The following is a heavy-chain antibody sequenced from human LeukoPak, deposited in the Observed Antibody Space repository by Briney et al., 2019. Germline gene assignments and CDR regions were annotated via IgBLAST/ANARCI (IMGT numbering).Heavy chain of an antibody. CDR1: GYTFTSYG. Sequence: ASAKVSCKVSGYTFTSYGIRWVRPATGQGREWVGWMNPNSGKTGYAQKFQGRVTMPRNTSISTAYMELSSLRSEDTAVYYCARRGVLYDFWSGYYYYYYYYMDVWGKGTTVTVSS. D-gene: IGHD3-3*01. J-gene: IGHJ6*03. CDR2: MNPNSGKT. CDR3: ARRGVLYDFWSGYYYYYYYYMDV. V-gene: IGHV1-8*02.